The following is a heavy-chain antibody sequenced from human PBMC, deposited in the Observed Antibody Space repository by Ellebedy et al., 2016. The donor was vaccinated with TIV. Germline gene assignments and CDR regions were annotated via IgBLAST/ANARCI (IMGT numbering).Heavy chain of an antibody. Sequence: GESLKISCTASGFTFNNAWMTWVRQAPGKGLEWVGRIKSNTDGGTTDYGAPVKGRFTISRDDSKNTLYLQMNSLKTEDTAMYYCTTAIWRSGGHVPFWGQGARVTVSS. CDR3: TTAIWRSGGHVPF. V-gene: IGHV3-15*01. CDR1: GFTFNNAW. D-gene: IGHD2-15*01. J-gene: IGHJ4*02. CDR2: IKSNTDGGTT.